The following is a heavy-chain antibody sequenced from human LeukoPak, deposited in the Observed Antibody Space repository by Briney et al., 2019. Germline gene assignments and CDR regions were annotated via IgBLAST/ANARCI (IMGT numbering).Heavy chain of an antibody. D-gene: IGHD3-3*01. CDR1: GGSISSGGYS. CDR3: ARDRYYDFWSGLGPPTGWFDP. CDR2: IYHSGST. Sequence: PSETLSLTCAVSGGSISSGGYSWSWIRQPPGKGLEWIGYIYHSGSTYYNPSLKSRVTISVDRSKNQFSLKLSSVTAADTAVYYCARDRYYDFWSGLGPPTGWFDPWGQGTLVTVSS. J-gene: IGHJ5*02. V-gene: IGHV4-30-2*01.